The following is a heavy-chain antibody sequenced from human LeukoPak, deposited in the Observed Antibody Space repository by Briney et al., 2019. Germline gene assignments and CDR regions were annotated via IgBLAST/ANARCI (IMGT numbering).Heavy chain of an antibody. CDR2: IYYSGST. D-gene: IGHD1-26*01. Sequence: PSETLSLTCTVSGYSISSGYYWGWIRQPPGKGLEWIGYIYYSGSTNYNPSLKSRVTISVDTSKNQFSLKLSSVTAADTAVYYCARDRGGSYYGYYYYYMDVWGKGTTVTISS. J-gene: IGHJ6*03. CDR3: ARDRGGSYYGYYYYYMDV. V-gene: IGHV4-38-2*02. CDR1: GYSISSGYY.